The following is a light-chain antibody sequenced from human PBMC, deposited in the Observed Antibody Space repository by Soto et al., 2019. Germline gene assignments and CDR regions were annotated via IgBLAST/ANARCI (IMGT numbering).Light chain of an antibody. CDR3: QQYDNWPPYT. CDR1: QSVSSN. Sequence: EIVMTQSPATLSLSPGERATLSCRASQSVSSNLSWYQQKPGQAPRLLIYGASTRATGIPARFSGSGSGTEFTLTISRLQSEDFAVYYCQQYDNWPPYTFGQGTKVDIK. V-gene: IGKV3-15*01. CDR2: GAS. J-gene: IGKJ2*01.